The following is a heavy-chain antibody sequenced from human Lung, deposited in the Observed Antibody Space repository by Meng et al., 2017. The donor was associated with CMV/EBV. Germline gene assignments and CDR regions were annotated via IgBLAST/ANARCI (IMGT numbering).Heavy chain of an antibody. CDR3: ARDGGGLYYFDY. V-gene: IGHV1-2*02. CDR2: INPNSGGT. Sequence: ASXXVSCKASGYTFTSYGINWVRQAPGQGHEWMGWINPNSGGTNYAQKFQGRDTMTRDTSISTAYMELSRLRSDDTAVYYCARDGGGLYYFDYWGQGTLVTVSS. CDR1: GYTFTSYG. D-gene: IGHD2-15*01. J-gene: IGHJ4*02.